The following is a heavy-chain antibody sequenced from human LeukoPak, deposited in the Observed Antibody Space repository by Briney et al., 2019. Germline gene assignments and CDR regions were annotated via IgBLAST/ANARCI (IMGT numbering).Heavy chain of an antibody. CDR1: GFTFSTYG. CDR3: ARWYYDSSGYYWGGPFDY. CDR2: IWYYGSNK. V-gene: IGHV3-33*01. Sequence: PGKSLTLSCAASGFTFSTYGMHWLRQAPGKGLEGVALIWYYGSNKYYADSVKGRFTISRDNSKNTLYVQMNSLRAEDTAVYYCARWYYDSSGYYWGGPFDYWGQGTLVTVSS. D-gene: IGHD3-22*01. J-gene: IGHJ4*02.